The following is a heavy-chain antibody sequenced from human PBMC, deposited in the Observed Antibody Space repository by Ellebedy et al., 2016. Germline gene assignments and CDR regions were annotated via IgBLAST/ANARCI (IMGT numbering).Heavy chain of an antibody. CDR2: ISAYNGDT. V-gene: IGHV1-18*01. CDR1: GFTFSNYG. D-gene: IGHD2-2*01. J-gene: IGHJ4*02. CDR3: ARGGMLYCSSTYCVDY. Sequence: ASVKVSCXGSGFTFSNYGITWVRQAPGQGLEWMGWISAYNGDTNYAQKLQDRVTMTTDTSTSTAYMELRTLKSDDTAMYYCARGGMLYCSSTYCVDYWGQGTLVTVSS.